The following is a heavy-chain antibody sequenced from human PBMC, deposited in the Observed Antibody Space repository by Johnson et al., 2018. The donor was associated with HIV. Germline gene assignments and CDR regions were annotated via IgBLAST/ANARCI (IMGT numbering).Heavy chain of an antibody. V-gene: IGHV3-72*01. CDR1: GFTVSSNY. D-gene: IGHD2-21*01. CDR3: ALSYSFDAFDI. J-gene: IGHJ3*02. Sequence: MQFVESGGGLIQPGGSLRLSCAASGFTVSSNYMSWVRQDAGKGLERVGRTKNKANSYTTGSAASVKDRFTISRDDSNNSLYLQMNSLKTEDTAVYYCALSYSFDAFDIWGQGTMVTISS. CDR2: TKNKANSYTT.